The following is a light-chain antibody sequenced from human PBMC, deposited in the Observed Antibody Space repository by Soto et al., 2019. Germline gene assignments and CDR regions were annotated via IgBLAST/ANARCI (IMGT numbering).Light chain of an antibody. CDR1: SSNIGAGYD. Sequence: SVLTQPPSVSGAPGQRVTISCTGSSSNIGAGYDVHWYQQLPGTAPKLLIYGNNNRPSGVPDRFSGSKSGTSASLAITGLQAEDEADYYCQSYDSSLSVWVFGGGTKLTVL. CDR2: GNN. J-gene: IGLJ3*02. V-gene: IGLV1-40*01. CDR3: QSYDSSLSVWV.